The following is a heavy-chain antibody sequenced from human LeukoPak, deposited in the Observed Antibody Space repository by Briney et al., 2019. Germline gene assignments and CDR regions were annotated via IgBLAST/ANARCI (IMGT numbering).Heavy chain of an antibody. V-gene: IGHV4-34*01. CDR2: INHSGST. Sequence: ASETLSLTCAVYGGSFSGYYWSWIRQPPGKGLEWIGEINHSGSTNYNPSLKSRVTISVDTSKNQFSLKLSSETAADTAVYYCARGGKYSSSFAFDYWGQGTLVTVSS. CDR3: ARGGKYSSSFAFDY. CDR1: GGSFSGYY. J-gene: IGHJ4*02. D-gene: IGHD6-6*01.